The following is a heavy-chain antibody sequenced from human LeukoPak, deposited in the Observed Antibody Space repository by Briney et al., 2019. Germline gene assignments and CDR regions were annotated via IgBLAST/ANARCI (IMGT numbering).Heavy chain of an antibody. CDR3: ARDNWNARAFDI. V-gene: IGHV3-48*04. D-gene: IGHD1-1*01. Sequence: GGSLRLSCAASGFTFSSYAMSWVRQAPGKGLEWVSYISSSSSTIYYADSVKGRFTISRDNAKNSPYLQMNSLRAEDTAVYYCARDNWNARAFDIWGQGTMVTVSS. CDR1: GFTFSSYA. J-gene: IGHJ3*02. CDR2: ISSSSSTI.